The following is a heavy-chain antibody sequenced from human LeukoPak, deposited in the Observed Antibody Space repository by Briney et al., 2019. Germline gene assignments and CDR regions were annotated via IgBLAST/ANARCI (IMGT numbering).Heavy chain of an antibody. J-gene: IGHJ3*02. CDR1: GFTFSSYG. CDR2: ISYDGSNK. D-gene: IGHD1-26*01. CDR3: AKLGGGLVGATDNAFDI. Sequence: PGRSLRLSCAASGFTFSSYGMHWVRQAPGKGLEWVAVISYDGSNKYYADSVKGRFTISRDNAKNSLYLQMNSLRAEDTALYYCAKLGGGLVGATDNAFDIWGQGTMVTVSS. V-gene: IGHV3-30*18.